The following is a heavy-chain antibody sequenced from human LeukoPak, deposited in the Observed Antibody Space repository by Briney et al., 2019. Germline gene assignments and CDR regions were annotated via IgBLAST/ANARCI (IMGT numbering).Heavy chain of an antibody. CDR1: GYSFTSYW. CDR3: ARPRATVGATIDY. D-gene: IGHD1-26*01. J-gene: IGHJ4*02. V-gene: IGHV5-51*01. Sequence: GESLRISCKGSGYSFTSYWIGWVRQMLGKGLEWMGIIYPGDSDTRYSPSFQGQVTISADKSISTAYLQWSSLKASDTAIYYCARPRATVGATIDYWGQGTLVTVSS. CDR2: IYPGDSDT.